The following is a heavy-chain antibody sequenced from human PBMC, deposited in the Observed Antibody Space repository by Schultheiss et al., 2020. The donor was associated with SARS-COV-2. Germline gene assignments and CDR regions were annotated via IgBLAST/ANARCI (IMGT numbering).Heavy chain of an antibody. CDR1: GFSYRTSGVG. J-gene: IGHJ5*01. Sequence: SGPTLVKPTQTLTLTCTLSGFSYRTSGVGVGWIRQPPGKALEWLALIYCNDDKLYSPSLQGRRTITKDTSKNQVVLTMTNMYPVETTTYYCSHSPPEGTSFGVARCLDSWGQGTRVSVCS. CDR2: IYCNDDK. CDR3: SHSPPEGTSFGVARCLDS. V-gene: IGHV2-5*01. D-gene: IGHD3-3*01.